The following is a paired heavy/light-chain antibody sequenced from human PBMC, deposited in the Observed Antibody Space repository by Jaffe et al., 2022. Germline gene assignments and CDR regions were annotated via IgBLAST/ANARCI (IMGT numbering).Heavy chain of an antibody. CDR2: IYYSGST. CDR1: GGSISSYY. Sequence: QVQLQESGPGLVKPSETLSLTCTVSGGSISSYYWSWIRQPPGKGLEWIGYIYYSGSTNYNPSLKSRVTISVDTSKNQFSLKLSSVTAADTAVYYCARGPIPVRQLVYYYYYYMDVWGKGTTVTVSS. J-gene: IGHJ6*03. V-gene: IGHV4-59*01. D-gene: IGHD6-13*01. CDR3: ARGPIPVRQLVYYYYYYMDV.
Light chain of an antibody. Sequence: QSVLTQPPSVSGAPGQRVTISCTGSSSNIGAGYDVHWYQQLPGTAPKLLIYGNSNRPSGVPDRFSGSKSGTSASLAITGLQAEDEADYYCQSYDSSLSGEVFGGGTKLTVL. CDR2: GNS. CDR1: SSNIGAGYD. V-gene: IGLV1-40*01. CDR3: QSYDSSLSGEV. J-gene: IGLJ3*02.